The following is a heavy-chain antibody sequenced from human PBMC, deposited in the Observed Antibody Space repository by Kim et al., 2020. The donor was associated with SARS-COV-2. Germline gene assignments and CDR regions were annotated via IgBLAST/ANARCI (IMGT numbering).Heavy chain of an antibody. Sequence: DHVKGRFTISRDNSKNTMYLPMNSLRVDDTAVYYCAKGDCDSPTCYTANYWGRGTLVTVSS. J-gene: IGHJ4*02. CDR3: AKGDCDSPTCYTANY. D-gene: IGHD2-2*02. V-gene: IGHV3-23*01.